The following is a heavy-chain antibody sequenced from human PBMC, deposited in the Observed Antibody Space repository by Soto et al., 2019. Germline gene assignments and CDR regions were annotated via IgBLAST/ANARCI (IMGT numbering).Heavy chain of an antibody. V-gene: IGHV4-39*01. J-gene: IGHJ5*02. D-gene: IGHD3-9*01. Sequence: PSETLSLTCTVSGGSISSSSYYWGWIRQPPGKGLEWIGSIYYSGSTYYNPSLKSRVTISVDTSKSQFSLKLSSVTAADTAVYYCAILYILTGYPPGYNWFDPWGQGTLVTVSS. CDR1: GGSISSSSYY. CDR2: IYYSGST. CDR3: AILYILTGYPPGYNWFDP.